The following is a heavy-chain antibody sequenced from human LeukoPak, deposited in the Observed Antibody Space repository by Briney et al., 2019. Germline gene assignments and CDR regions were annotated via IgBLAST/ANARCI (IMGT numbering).Heavy chain of an antibody. CDR1: GYSFTSYW. V-gene: IGHV5-51*01. Sequence: GESLKISCKGSGYSFTSYWIGWVRQMPGKGLEWMGIIYPGDSDTRYSPSFQGQVTISADKSISTAYLQWSSLKASDTAMYHCARIAGYCSSTSCYAFDIWGQGTMVTVSS. D-gene: IGHD2-2*01. CDR3: ARIAGYCSSTSCYAFDI. CDR2: IYPGDSDT. J-gene: IGHJ3*02.